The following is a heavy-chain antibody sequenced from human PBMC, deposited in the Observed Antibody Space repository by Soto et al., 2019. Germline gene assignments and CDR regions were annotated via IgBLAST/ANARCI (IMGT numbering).Heavy chain of an antibody. CDR2: ISSSSSTI. CDR1: GFTFSSYS. Sequence: GGSLRLSCAASGFTFSSYSMNWVRQAPGKGLEWVSYISSSSSTIYYADSVKGRFTISRDNAKNSLYLQMNSLRAEDTAVYYCARGAMVRGVIILDYWGQGTLVTVSS. V-gene: IGHV3-48*01. D-gene: IGHD3-10*01. J-gene: IGHJ4*02. CDR3: ARGAMVRGVIILDY.